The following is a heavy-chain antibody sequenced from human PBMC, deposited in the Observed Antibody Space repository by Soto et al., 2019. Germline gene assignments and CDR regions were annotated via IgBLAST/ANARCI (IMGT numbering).Heavy chain of an antibody. J-gene: IGHJ5*02. Sequence: SETLSLTCTVSGGSISSGGYYWSWIRQHPGKGLEWIGYIYYSGSTYYDPSLKSRVTISVDTSKNQFSLKLSSVTAADTAVYYCARGEREIAAAGNPVYWFDPWGQGTLVTVSS. CDR2: IYYSGST. D-gene: IGHD6-13*01. CDR1: GGSISSGGYY. CDR3: ARGEREIAAAGNPVYWFDP. V-gene: IGHV4-31*03.